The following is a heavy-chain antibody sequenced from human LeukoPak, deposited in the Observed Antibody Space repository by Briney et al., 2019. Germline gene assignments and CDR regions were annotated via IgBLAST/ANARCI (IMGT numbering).Heavy chain of an antibody. CDR3: VRFGVAYGMDV. Sequence: PGGALRLSCAASGFTFREYWMGCVRQTPGRGLEGVALIKPDGTLTQYVDSVRDRFTISRDNAQNSLSLQMKSLGVEDTAVYYCVRFGVAYGMDVWGQGTTVTVS. D-gene: IGHD3-10*01. CDR1: GFTFREYW. CDR2: IKPDGTLT. J-gene: IGHJ6*02. V-gene: IGHV3-7*01.